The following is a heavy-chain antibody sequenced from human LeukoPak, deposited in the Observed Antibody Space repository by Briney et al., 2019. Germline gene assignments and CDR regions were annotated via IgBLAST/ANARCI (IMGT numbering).Heavy chain of an antibody. D-gene: IGHD1-20*01. Sequence: GGSLRLSCAASGFTFSDYYMSWIRQAPGKGLEWVSYISRSGNTIYYADSVDGRFDISRDNAKNSLYLQMTSLRAEDTAVYYCARDRGRYNWNDGSYYYYMDVWGKGATVTVSS. CDR1: GFTFSDYY. J-gene: IGHJ6*03. CDR2: ISRSGNTI. CDR3: ARDRGRYNWNDGSYYYYMDV. V-gene: IGHV3-11*04.